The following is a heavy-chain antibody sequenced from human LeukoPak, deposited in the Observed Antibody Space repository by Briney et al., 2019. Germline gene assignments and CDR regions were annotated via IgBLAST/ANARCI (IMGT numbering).Heavy chain of an antibody. CDR1: VGSISSGNW. D-gene: IGHD2-2*02. J-gene: IGHJ6*02. CDR3: ATAPILRGEGGEHYKYGMDV. V-gene: IGHV4-4*02. CDR2: IYHNGTL. Sequence: PSETLSLTCAVSVGSISSGNWWTWVRQSPGKGLEWIGEIYHNGTLNYNPSLKNRVTISADSFKNHFSLKLTSVTAADTAVYYCATAPILRGEGGEHYKYGMDVWGQGTTVIVSS.